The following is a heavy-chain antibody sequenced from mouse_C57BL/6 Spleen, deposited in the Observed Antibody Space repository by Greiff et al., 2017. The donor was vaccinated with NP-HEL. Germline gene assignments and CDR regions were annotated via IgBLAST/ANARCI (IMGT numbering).Heavy chain of an antibody. CDR3: ARPLTYYGSSYGAMDY. Sequence: QVQLQQPGAELVRPGSSVKLSCKASGYTFTSYWMHWVKQRPIQGLEWIGNIDPSDSETHYNQKFKDKATLTVDKSSSTAYMQLSSLTSEDSAVYYCARPLTYYGSSYGAMDYWGQGTSVTVSS. D-gene: IGHD1-1*01. V-gene: IGHV1-52*01. CDR2: IDPSDSET. J-gene: IGHJ4*01. CDR1: GYTFTSYW.